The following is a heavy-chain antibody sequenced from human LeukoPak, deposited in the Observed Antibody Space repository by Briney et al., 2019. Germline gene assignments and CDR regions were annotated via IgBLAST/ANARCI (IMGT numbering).Heavy chain of an antibody. CDR3: ARAYYSNYAPYYFDY. V-gene: IGHV4-59*01. Sequence: KPSETLSLTCTVSGGSISSYYWSWIRQPPGKGLEWIGYIYYSGSANYIPSLKSRVTISVDTSKNRFSLKLSSVTAADTAVYYCARAYYSNYAPYYFDYWGQGTLVTVSS. D-gene: IGHD4-11*01. CDR1: GGSISSYY. J-gene: IGHJ4*02. CDR2: IYYSGSA.